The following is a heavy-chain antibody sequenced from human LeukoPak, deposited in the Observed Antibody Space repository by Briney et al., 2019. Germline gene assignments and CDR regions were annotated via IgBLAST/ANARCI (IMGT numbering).Heavy chain of an antibody. CDR2: IYPGDSDT. D-gene: IGHD3-3*01. CDR3: ARSDYDFWSGYYY. J-gene: IGHJ4*02. V-gene: IGHV5-51*04. Sequence: GESLKISCKGSGYSFTSYWIGWVRQMPGKGVEWMGIIYPGDSDTRYSPSFQGQVTISADKPISTAYLQWSSLKASDTAMYYCARSDYDFWSGYYYWGQGTLVTVSS. CDR1: GYSFTSYW.